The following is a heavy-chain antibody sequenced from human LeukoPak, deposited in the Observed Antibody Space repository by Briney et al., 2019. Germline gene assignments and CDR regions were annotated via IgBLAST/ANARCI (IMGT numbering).Heavy chain of an antibody. Sequence: GGSLRLSCAASGFTFSSYWMSWVRQPPGKGLEGVANIKQDGSEKYYVDSVKGRFTISRDNAKNSLYLQMNSLRAEDTAVYYCASYDYVWGSYRFGAFDIWGQGTMVTVSS. CDR1: GFTFSSYW. CDR2: IKQDGSEK. CDR3: ASYDYVWGSYRFGAFDI. D-gene: IGHD3-16*02. J-gene: IGHJ3*02. V-gene: IGHV3-7*01.